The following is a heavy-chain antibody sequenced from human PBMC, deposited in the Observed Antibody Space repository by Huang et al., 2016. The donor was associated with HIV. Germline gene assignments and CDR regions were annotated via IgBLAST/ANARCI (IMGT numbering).Heavy chain of an antibody. J-gene: IGHJ4*02. CDR3: ARVHGDYEDYFFDY. CDR2: IIPIFATP. V-gene: IGHV1-69*13. Sequence: QVQLVQSGAEVVKPGSSVKVSCKASGGTLSSHSISWVRQAPGQGLEWMGGIIPIFATPNDARSFQCRVTITADEATSTVYLELTSLRSDDTAVYYCARVHGDYEDYFFDYWGQGTLVIVSS. CDR1: GGTLSSHS. D-gene: IGHD4-17*01.